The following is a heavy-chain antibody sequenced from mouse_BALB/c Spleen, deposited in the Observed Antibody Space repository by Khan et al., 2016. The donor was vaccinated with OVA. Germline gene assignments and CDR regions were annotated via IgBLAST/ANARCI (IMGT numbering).Heavy chain of an antibody. D-gene: IGHD1-1*01. J-gene: IGHJ3*01. Sequence: VQLQQSGAEPAKPGASVKMSCKASGYTFTNFWMHWVKQRPGQGLEWIGYINPTTGYTEYNQKFKDKATMTADKSSSTAYMQLSSLTSEDSAVYYGVKLGSSSAWFTYWGQGTLVTVSA. CDR3: VKLGSSSAWFTY. V-gene: IGHV1-7*01. CDR2: INPTTGYT. CDR1: GYTFTNFW.